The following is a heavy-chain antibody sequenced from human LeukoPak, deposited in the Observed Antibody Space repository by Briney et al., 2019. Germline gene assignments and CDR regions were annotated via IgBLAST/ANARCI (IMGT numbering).Heavy chain of an antibody. V-gene: IGHV1-2*02. J-gene: IGHJ4*02. D-gene: IGHD3-22*01. CDR2: INPNSGGT. CDR3: ARVAVPYYYDSSGYLTYFDY. CDR1: GYTFTGYY. Sequence: GASVKVSCKASGYTFTGYYMHWVRQAPGQGLEWMGWINPNSGGTNYAQKFQGRVTMTRDTSISTAYMELSRLRSDDTAVYYRARVAVPYYYDSSGYLTYFDYWGQGTLVTVPS.